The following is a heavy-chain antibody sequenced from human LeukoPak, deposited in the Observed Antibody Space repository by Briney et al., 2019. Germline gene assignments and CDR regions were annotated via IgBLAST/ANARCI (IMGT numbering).Heavy chain of an antibody. J-gene: IGHJ4*02. V-gene: IGHV1-2*02. CDR2: INPNSGGT. CDR3: ARVKMWELLQDFDY. CDR1: GYTFTGYY. D-gene: IGHD1-26*01. Sequence: GASVKVSCKASGYTFTGYYMHWVRQAPGQGLEWMGWINPNSGGTNYAQKFQGRVTMTRDTSISTAYMELSRLRSDDTAGYYCARVKMWELLQDFDYWGQGTLVTVSS.